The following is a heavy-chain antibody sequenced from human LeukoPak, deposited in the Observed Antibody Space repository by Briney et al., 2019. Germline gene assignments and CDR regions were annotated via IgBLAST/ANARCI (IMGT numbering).Heavy chain of an antibody. CDR1: GYTFTGCY. CDR3: ARGRIQLWSKPFDY. J-gene: IGHJ4*02. D-gene: IGHD5-18*01. V-gene: IGHV1-2*02. Sequence: ASVTVSCKASGYTFTGCYMHWVRQAPGQGLEWMGWINPNSGGTNYAQKFQGRVTMTRDTSISTAYMELSRLRSDDTAVYYCARGRIQLWSKPFDYWGQGTLVTVSS. CDR2: INPNSGGT.